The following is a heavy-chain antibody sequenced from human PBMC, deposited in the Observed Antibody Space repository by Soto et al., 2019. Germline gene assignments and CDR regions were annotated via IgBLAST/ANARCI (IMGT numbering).Heavy chain of an antibody. V-gene: IGHV4-59*01. CDR2: IYYIGST. D-gene: IGHD2-8*01. CDR1: GGSISSNY. J-gene: IGHJ4*02. Sequence: SETLSLTCTVTGGSISSNYWSWIRQPPGKGLEWIGYIYYIGSTNYNPSLKSRVAISVDTSNNQFSLKLSSVTGADTAVYYCARAAYDGVYAYWGQGTLVTVSS. CDR3: ARAAYDGVYAY.